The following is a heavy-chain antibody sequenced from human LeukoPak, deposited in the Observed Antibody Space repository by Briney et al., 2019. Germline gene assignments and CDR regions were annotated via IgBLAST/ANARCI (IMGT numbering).Heavy chain of an antibody. J-gene: IGHJ4*02. CDR1: GGTFSSYA. V-gene: IGHV1-69*13. CDR2: IIPIFGTA. Sequence: ASVTVSCTASGGTFSSYAISWVRQAPGQGLEWMGGIIPIFGTANYAQKFQGRVTITADESTSTAYMELSSLRSEDTAVYYCARGSDSSGWYGVYWGQGTLVTVSS. D-gene: IGHD6-19*01. CDR3: ARGSDSSGWYGVY.